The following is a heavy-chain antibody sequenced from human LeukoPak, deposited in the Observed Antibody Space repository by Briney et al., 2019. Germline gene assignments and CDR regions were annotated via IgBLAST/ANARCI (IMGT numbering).Heavy chain of an antibody. D-gene: IGHD6-13*01. CDR3: ANTRVYSNSGRFYFDY. Sequence: SETLSLTCTVSGGSISSYYWSWIRQPPGKGLEWIGYIYYNGNTKYNPSLESRVTISLDTSKKQFSLRLTSVTAADTAVYYCANTRVYSNSGRFYFDYWGQGTLVTASS. V-gene: IGHV4-59*01. CDR1: GGSISSYY. J-gene: IGHJ4*02. CDR2: IYYNGNT.